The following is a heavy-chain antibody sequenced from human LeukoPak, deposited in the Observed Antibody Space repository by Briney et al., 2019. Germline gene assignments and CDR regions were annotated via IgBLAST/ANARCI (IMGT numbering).Heavy chain of an antibody. CDR1: GFTVSSNY. D-gene: IGHD4-23*01. CDR3: ARGAHYDDYGGGYFDY. J-gene: IGHJ4*02. V-gene: IGHV3-53*05. Sequence: GGSLRLSCAASGFTVSSNYMSWVRQAPGKGLEWVSVIYSGGSTYCADSVKGRFTISRDNSKNTLYLQMNSLRAEDTAVYYCARGAHYDDYGGGYFDYWGQGTLVTVSS. CDR2: IYSGGST.